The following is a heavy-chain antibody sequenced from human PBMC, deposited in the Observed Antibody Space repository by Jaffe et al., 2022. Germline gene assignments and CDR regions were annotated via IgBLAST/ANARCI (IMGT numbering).Heavy chain of an antibody. CDR1: GFTFSSYS. D-gene: IGHD3-16*02. CDR2: ISSSSSTI. CDR3: ARDTMYYDYIWGSYRYYFDY. V-gene: IGHV3-48*01. Sequence: EVQLVESGGGLVQPGGSLRLSCAASGFTFSSYSMNWVRQAPGKGLEWVSYISSSSSTIYYADSVKGRFTISRDNAKNSLYLQMNSLRAEDTAVYYCARDTMYYDYIWGSYRYYFDYWGQGTLVTVSS. J-gene: IGHJ4*02.